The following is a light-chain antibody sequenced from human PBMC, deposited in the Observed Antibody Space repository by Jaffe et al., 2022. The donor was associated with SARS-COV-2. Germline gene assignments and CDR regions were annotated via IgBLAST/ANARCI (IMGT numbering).Light chain of an antibody. J-gene: IGKJ2*01. CDR1: QSVSSY. V-gene: IGKV3-20*01. Sequence: EIVLTQSPGTQSLSPGERATLSCRASQSVSSYLAWYQQKPGQAPRLLIYGASSRATGIPDRFSGSGSATDFTLTISRLEPEDFAVYYCQQYGSSPYTFGQGTKLDIK. CDR2: GAS. CDR3: QQYGSSPYT.